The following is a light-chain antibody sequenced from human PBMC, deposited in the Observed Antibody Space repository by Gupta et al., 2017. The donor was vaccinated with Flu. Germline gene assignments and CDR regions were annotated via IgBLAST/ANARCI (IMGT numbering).Light chain of an antibody. J-gene: IGKJ1*01. CDR3: QQSDSRPRT. CDR1: QTINNY. V-gene: IGKV1-39*01. CDR2: AAS. Sequence: DIQMTQSPSSLSASVGDEVTITCRASQTINNYLNWYQQKPGTAPKLLIYAASSLQSGVPLRFSGSGSGTDFTLTISSLQPEDFATYFCQQSDSRPRTFGQGTKVEIK.